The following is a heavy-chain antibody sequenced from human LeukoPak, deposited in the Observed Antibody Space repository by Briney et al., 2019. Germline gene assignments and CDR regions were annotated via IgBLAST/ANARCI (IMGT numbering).Heavy chain of an antibody. CDR3: AKDRLLLKRELRN. Sequence: PGGSLRLSCAASGFTFSSYGMHWVRQAPGKGLEGVAFIRYEGSNKYYADSVKGRFTISRDNSKNTLYLQLNSMRAEDTAVYYCAKDRLLLKRELRNWGQGTLVTVSS. D-gene: IGHD1-26*01. J-gene: IGHJ4*02. CDR2: IRYEGSNK. CDR1: GFTFSSYG. V-gene: IGHV3-30*02.